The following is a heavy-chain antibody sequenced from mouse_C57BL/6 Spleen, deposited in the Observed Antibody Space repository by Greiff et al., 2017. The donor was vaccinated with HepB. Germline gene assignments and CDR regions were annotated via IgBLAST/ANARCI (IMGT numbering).Heavy chain of an antibody. Sequence: QVQLQQSGAELVRPGASVTLSCKASGYTFTDYEMHWVKQTPVHGLEWIGAIDPETGGNAYNQKFKGKAILTADKSSSTAYMVLRSLTSEDSAVYYCTISQLRRFDYWGQGTTLTVSS. CDR3: TISQLRRFDY. V-gene: IGHV1-15*01. J-gene: IGHJ2*01. CDR2: IDPETGGN. CDR1: GYTFTDYE. D-gene: IGHD2-4*01.